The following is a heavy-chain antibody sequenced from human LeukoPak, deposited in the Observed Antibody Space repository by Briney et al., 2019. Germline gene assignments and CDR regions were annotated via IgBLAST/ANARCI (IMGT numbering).Heavy chain of an antibody. Sequence: SVKVSCKASGGTFSSYAISWVRQAPGQGLEWMGGITPIFGTANYAQKFQGRVTITADESTSTAYMELSSLRSEDTAVYYCARAKGDYCSSTSCYNWFDPWGQGTLVTVSS. CDR2: ITPIFGTA. V-gene: IGHV1-69*01. D-gene: IGHD2-2*01. CDR1: GGTFSSYA. J-gene: IGHJ5*02. CDR3: ARAKGDYCSSTSCYNWFDP.